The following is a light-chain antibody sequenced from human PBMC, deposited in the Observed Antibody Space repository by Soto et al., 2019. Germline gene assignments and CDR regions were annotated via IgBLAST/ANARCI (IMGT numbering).Light chain of an antibody. V-gene: IGLV2-14*01. J-gene: IGLJ2*01. Sequence: QSALTQPASVSGSPGQSITLSCTGTSSDVGGYNYVSWYQQHPGKAPKLMIYDVSNRPSGVSNRFSGSKSGNTASLTISGLQAEDEADYYCSSYTSRSTLVFGGGTKLTAL. CDR2: DVS. CDR3: SSYTSRSTLV. CDR1: SSDVGGYNY.